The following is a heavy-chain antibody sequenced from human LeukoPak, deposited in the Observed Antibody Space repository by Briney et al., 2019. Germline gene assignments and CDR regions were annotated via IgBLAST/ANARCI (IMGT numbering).Heavy chain of an antibody. Sequence: ASVKVPCKASGYTFIGYYMHWVRQAPGQGLEWMGWINPNSGGTNYAQKFQGRVTMTRDTSISTAYMELSRLRSDDTAVYYCARLVVVPAANLPYGMDVWGQGTTVTVSS. V-gene: IGHV1-2*02. D-gene: IGHD2-2*01. J-gene: IGHJ6*02. CDR1: GYTFIGYY. CDR3: ARLVVVPAANLPYGMDV. CDR2: INPNSGGT.